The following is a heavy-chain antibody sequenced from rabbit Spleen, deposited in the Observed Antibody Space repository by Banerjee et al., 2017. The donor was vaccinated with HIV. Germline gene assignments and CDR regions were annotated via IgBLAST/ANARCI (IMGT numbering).Heavy chain of an antibody. J-gene: IGHJ4*01. V-gene: IGHV1S7*01. CDR3: ARDLVGVIGWNFYL. CDR1: GIDFTNYY. Sequence: QLTETGGGLVQPGGSLTLSCKASGIDFTNYYISWVRQAPGKGLEWIGIIYAAKGSTDYASWVNGRFTISSDNAQSTVDLKMTSLTAADTATYFCARDLVGVIGWNFYLWGQGTLVTVS. CDR2: IYAAKGST. D-gene: IGHD1-1*01.